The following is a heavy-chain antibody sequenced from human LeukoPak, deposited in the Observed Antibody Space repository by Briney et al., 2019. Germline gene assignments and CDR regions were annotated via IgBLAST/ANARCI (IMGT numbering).Heavy chain of an antibody. Sequence: ASVKVSCKASGYTFTGYYIQWVRQAPGQGLEWMGRINPNSGGTNYAQKFQGRVTMTRDTSISTAYMDLSRLTSDDTAVYYCAREVSGDPGDHWGQGALVTVSS. V-gene: IGHV1-2*06. CDR3: AREVSGDPGDH. J-gene: IGHJ4*02. CDR1: GYTFTGYY. D-gene: IGHD7-27*01. CDR2: INPNSGGT.